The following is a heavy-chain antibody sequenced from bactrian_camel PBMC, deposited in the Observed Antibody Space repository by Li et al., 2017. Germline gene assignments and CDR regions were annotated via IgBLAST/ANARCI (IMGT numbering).Heavy chain of an antibody. J-gene: IGHJ4*01. CDR3: AARSQTCWLPLDSPDDEYDT. Sequence: VQLVESGGGSVQPGGSLTLSCAASGIGYSRTCLGWFRQVAGKEREGVAAILTGSGSTYYADSVTGRFTISQDSATKTLYLQMSSLKPEDTAMYYCAARSQTCWLPLDSPDDEYDTWGQGTQVTVS. V-gene: IGHV3S1*01. CDR2: ILTGSGST. CDR1: GIGYSRTC. D-gene: IGHD7*01.